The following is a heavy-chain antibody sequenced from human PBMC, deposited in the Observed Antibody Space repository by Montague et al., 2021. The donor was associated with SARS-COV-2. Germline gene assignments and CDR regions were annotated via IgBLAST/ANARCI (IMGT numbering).Heavy chain of an antibody. V-gene: IGHV4-4*07. Sequence: SETLSLTCTVSGDSISSYYWSWIRQPAGKGLEWIGRIYTSGSTKYNPSLKSRVTMSVDTSKNQFSLKLCSVTAADTAVYYCARDHMTTMFMVYYYGMDVWGQGTTVTVSS. CDR1: GDSISSYY. CDR2: IYTSGST. CDR3: ARDHMTTMFMVYYYGMDV. D-gene: IGHD5-24*01. J-gene: IGHJ6*02.